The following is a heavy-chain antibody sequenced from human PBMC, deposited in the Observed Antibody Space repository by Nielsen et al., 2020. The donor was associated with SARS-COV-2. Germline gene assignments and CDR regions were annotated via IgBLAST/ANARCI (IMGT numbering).Heavy chain of an antibody. Sequence: GKSLKISCAASGFTFSSYAMSWVRQAPGKGLEWVSAISGSGGSTYYADSVKGRFTISRDNSKNTLYLQMSSLRAEDTAVYYCARESVTGTDAFDIWGQGTVVTVSS. V-gene: IGHV3-23*01. CDR2: ISGSGGST. J-gene: IGHJ3*02. CDR3: ARESVTGTDAFDI. D-gene: IGHD6-19*01. CDR1: GFTFSSYA.